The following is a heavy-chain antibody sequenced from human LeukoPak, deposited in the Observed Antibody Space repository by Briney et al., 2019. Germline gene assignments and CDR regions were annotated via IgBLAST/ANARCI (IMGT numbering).Heavy chain of an antibody. J-gene: IGHJ4*02. CDR2: IKHDGINK. CDR1: GFTFCNYW. CDR3: ARGYIDSSVYAPRSSFDN. V-gene: IGHV3-7*01. D-gene: IGHD3-22*01. Sequence: VGCLRLSCAGPGFTFCNYWMSWVRQGPGKGVGGGANIKHDGINKYYVDSVKGRFTISRDNAKNSLYLQMNSLRAEDTAVYYCARGYIDSSVYAPRSSFDNWGQGTLVTVSS.